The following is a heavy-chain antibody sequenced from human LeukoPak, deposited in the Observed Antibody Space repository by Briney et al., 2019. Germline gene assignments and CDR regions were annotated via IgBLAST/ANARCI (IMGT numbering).Heavy chain of an antibody. Sequence: ASETLSLTCTASGGSISSYYWSWIRQPPGKGLEWIGYIYYSGSTNYNPSLKSRVTISVDTSKNQFSLKLSSVTAADTAVYYCAREKPDGQWLAPGYYYYMDVWGKGTTVTVSS. CDR3: AREKPDGQWLAPGYYYYMDV. J-gene: IGHJ6*03. CDR1: GGSISSYY. V-gene: IGHV4-59*01. CDR2: IYYSGST. D-gene: IGHD6-19*01.